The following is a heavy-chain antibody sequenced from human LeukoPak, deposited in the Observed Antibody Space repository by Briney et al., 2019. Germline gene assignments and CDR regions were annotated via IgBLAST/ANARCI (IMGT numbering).Heavy chain of an antibody. J-gene: IGHJ4*02. D-gene: IGHD5-18*01. CDR1: GFTFNIHW. V-gene: IGHV3-23*01. CDR2: ISGSGGST. CDR3: AKDRGYSYGYFDY. Sequence: PGGSLRLSCAASGFTFNIHWMTWVRQTPGKGLEWVSAISGSGGSTYYADSVKGRFTISRDNSKNTLYLQMNSLRAEDTAVYYCAKDRGYSYGYFDYWGQGTLVTVSS.